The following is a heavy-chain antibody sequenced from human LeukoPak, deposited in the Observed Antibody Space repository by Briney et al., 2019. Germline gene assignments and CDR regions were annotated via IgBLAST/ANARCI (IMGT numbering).Heavy chain of an antibody. J-gene: IGHJ4*02. Sequence: GGSLRLSCAASGFTFSDYYMSWIRQAPGKGLEWVSYISSSGSTIYYADSVKGRFTISRDNAKNSLYLQMNSLRAEDTAVYYCARDRDFWSGSRVIDYWGQGTLVTVSS. D-gene: IGHD3-3*01. CDR2: ISSSGSTI. CDR3: ARDRDFWSGSRVIDY. CDR1: GFTFSDYY. V-gene: IGHV3-11*04.